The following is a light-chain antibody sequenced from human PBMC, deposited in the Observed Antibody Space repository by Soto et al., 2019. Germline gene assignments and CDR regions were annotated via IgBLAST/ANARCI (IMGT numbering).Light chain of an antibody. Sequence: EIVMTQSPATLSVSPGERATLSCRASQTLYNNLAWYQQKLGQAARLLIYGASARATDIPARFSGSGSGTEFTLTISGLQSEDFAIYYCQQYNDWPLTFGGGTKVEIK. J-gene: IGKJ4*01. CDR3: QQYNDWPLT. CDR2: GAS. CDR1: QTLYNN. V-gene: IGKV3-15*01.